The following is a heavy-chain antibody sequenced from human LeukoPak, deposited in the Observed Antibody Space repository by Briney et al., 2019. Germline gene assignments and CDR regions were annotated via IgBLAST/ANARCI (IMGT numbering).Heavy chain of an antibody. D-gene: IGHD4-17*01. CDR2: ISSSGGST. V-gene: IGHV3-23*01. Sequence: GGTLRLSCAASGFTFNTYGMNWVRQAPGKGLEWVSAISSSGGSTYYADSVKGRFTISRDNSKNTLYLQMNSLRAEDTAVYYCAEGRPYGDYAVDYWGQGTLVTVSS. CDR1: GFTFNTYG. CDR3: AEGRPYGDYAVDY. J-gene: IGHJ4*02.